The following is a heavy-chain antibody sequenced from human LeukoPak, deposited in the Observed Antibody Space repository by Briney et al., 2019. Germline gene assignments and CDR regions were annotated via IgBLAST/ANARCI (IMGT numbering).Heavy chain of an antibody. CDR3: AKDPIGGETHFDY. J-gene: IGHJ4*02. V-gene: IGHV3-30*02. CDR2: IRYDGSNK. CDR1: GFTFSSYG. Sequence: PGGSLRLSCAASGFTFSSYGMHWVRQARGKGLEWVAFIRYDGSNKYYADCVKGRFTISRENGKNTLYLQMHSLRAEDTAVYYCAKDPIGGETHFDYWGQGTLVTVSS. D-gene: IGHD2-21*01.